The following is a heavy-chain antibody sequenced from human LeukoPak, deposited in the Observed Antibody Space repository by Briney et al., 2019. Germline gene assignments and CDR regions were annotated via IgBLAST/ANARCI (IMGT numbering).Heavy chain of an antibody. Sequence: GASVKASCKASGGTFSSYAISWVRQAPGQGLEWMGRIIPILGIANYAQKFQGRVTITADKSTSTAYMELSSLRSEDTAVYYCAREKSLRYFDWSQHFDYWGQGTLVTVSS. CDR2: IIPILGIA. CDR3: AREKSLRYFDWSQHFDY. CDR1: GGTFSSYA. D-gene: IGHD3-9*01. J-gene: IGHJ4*02. V-gene: IGHV1-69*04.